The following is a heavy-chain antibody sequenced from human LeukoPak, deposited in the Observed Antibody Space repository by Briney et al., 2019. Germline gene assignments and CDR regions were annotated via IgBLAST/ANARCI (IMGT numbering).Heavy chain of an antibody. V-gene: IGHV4-59*08. Sequence: SETLSLTCTISGGSISTYYWSWIRQPPGKGLEWIGSMYHSGSTYYNPSLKSRVTISVDTSKNQFSLKLTSVTAADTAVYFCARTQSSGIVGATTQFEYWGQGTLVTVSS. CDR1: GGSISTYY. CDR3: ARTQSSGIVGATTQFEY. D-gene: IGHD1-26*01. CDR2: MYHSGST. J-gene: IGHJ4*02.